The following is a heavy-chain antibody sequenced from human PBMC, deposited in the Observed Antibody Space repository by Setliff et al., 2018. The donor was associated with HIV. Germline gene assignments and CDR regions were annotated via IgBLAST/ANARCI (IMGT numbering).Heavy chain of an antibody. CDR3: AREVYRYDDGSESMDV. D-gene: IGHD5-18*01. V-gene: IGHV3-21*06. CDR1: GFTFSSYS. CDR2: ISSSSSYI. Sequence: GGSLRLSCAASGFTFSSYSMNWVRQVQGKGLEWVSSISSSSSYIYDADSVKVRFTISRDSAKNSMYLQTISLTAEDRAVYYCAREVYRYDDGSESMDVWGKGTTVTVSS. J-gene: IGHJ6*03.